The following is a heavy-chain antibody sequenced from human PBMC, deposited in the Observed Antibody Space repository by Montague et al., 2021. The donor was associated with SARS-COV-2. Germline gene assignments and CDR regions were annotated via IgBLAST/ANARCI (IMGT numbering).Heavy chain of an antibody. V-gene: IGHV3-48*03. D-gene: IGHD3-9*01. CDR1: GFTFSNYE. CDR3: ARDGDSSYYDSLTGFYQYFEY. Sequence: SLRLSCAASGFTFSNYEMHWVRQAPGKGLEWLSYISTSGSLIYYADSVKGRSTISRDNAENALYLQLDSLTAADMAVYYCARDGDSSYYDSLTGFYQYFEYWGQGTLVTVSS. J-gene: IGHJ4*02. CDR2: ISTSGSLI.